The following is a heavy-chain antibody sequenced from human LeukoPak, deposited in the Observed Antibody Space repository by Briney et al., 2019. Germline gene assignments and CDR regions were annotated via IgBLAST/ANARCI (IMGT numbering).Heavy chain of an antibody. D-gene: IGHD3-10*01. CDR2: FSAYNGNT. V-gene: IGHV1-18*01. Sequence: ASVKVSCKASGYTFTSYGISWVRQAPGQGLEWMGWFSAYNGNTNYAQKLQGRVTMTTDTSTSTAYMELRSLRSDDTAVYYCASASTGDLITMVRGVSSRPFDYWGQGTLVTVSS. CDR3: ASASTGDLITMVRGVSSRPFDY. CDR1: GYTFTSYG. J-gene: IGHJ4*02.